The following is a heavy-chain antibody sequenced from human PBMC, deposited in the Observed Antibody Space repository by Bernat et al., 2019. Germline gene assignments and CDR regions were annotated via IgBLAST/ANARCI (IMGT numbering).Heavy chain of an antibody. CDR3: ARVWEAGARGYYMDV. CDR2: IYYSGST. Sequence: QVQLQESGPGLVKPSETLSLTCTVSGGSVSSGNYYWSWIRQPPGKGLEWIGYIYYSGSTKYNPSLKSRVTISVDTSKNQFSLKLSSVTAGDTAVYYCARVWEAGARGYYMDVWGKGTTVTVSS. D-gene: IGHD1-14*01. J-gene: IGHJ6*03. CDR1: GGSVSSGNYY. V-gene: IGHV4-61*01.